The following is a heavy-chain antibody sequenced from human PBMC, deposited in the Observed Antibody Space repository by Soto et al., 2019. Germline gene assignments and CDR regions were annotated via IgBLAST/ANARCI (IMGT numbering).Heavy chain of an antibody. V-gene: IGHV4-30-2*01. D-gene: IGHD2-2*01. Sequence: QLPLQESGSGLVKPSQTLSLTCAVSGDSVSSVAYSWGWIRQPPGKGLEWVGYIYHDGRTYYNPSLKSRVTISVDRSKNQFSLSLSSVTAADTAVYYCARVGAVPAELDYWSQGTLVTVSS. CDR2: IYHDGRT. J-gene: IGHJ4*02. CDR1: GDSVSSVAYS. CDR3: ARVGAVPAELDY.